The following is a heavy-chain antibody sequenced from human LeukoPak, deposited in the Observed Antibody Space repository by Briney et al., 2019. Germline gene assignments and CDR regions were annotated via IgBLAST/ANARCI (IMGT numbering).Heavy chain of an antibody. CDR3: AREGAGFDI. J-gene: IGHJ3*02. D-gene: IGHD6-19*01. Sequence: GASVRVSCKGSGYTSTDYFFHWVRQAPGQGLEWMGLIKPNSGDTIYAQKFHGRVTMTRDTSITAAYMELNSLTSDDSAMYYCAREGAGFDIWGQGTMVTVSS. CDR2: IKPNSGDT. V-gene: IGHV1-2*02. CDR1: GYTSTDYF.